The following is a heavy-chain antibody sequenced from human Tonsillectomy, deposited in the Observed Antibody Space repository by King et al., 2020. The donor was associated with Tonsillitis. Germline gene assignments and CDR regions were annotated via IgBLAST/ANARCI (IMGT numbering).Heavy chain of an antibody. CDR1: GFTFSSYW. D-gene: IGHD5-18*01. CDR3: ASWVIQLWSNYFDY. V-gene: IGHV3-7*03. Sequence: VQLVESGGGLVQPGGSLRLSCAASGFTFSSYWMSWVRQAPGKGLEWVANIKQDGSEKYYVDSVKGRFTISRDNAKNSLYLQMNSLRAEDTAVYYCASWVIQLWSNYFDYWGQGTLVTVSS. J-gene: IGHJ4*02. CDR2: IKQDGSEK.